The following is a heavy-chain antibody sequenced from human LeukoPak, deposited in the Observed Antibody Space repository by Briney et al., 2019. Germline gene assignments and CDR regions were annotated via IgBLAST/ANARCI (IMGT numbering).Heavy chain of an antibody. V-gene: IGHV3-30*02. J-gene: IGHJ4*02. CDR3: AKEIWPTVTTPGWTYFDY. CDR2: MRYDGSNK. D-gene: IGHD4-17*01. CDR1: GFTFSSYG. Sequence: GGSLRLSCAASGFTFSSYGMHWVRQAPGKGLEWVAFMRYDGSNKYYADSVKGRFTISRDNSKNTLYLQMNSLRAEDTAVYYCAKEIWPTVTTPGWTYFDYWGQGALVTVSS.